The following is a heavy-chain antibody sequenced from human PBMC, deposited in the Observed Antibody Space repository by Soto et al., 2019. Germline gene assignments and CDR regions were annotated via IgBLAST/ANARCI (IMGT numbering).Heavy chain of an antibody. D-gene: IGHD2-2*01. J-gene: IGHJ4*02. CDR2: VCSTGST. CDR1: GDSVTSHY. V-gene: IGHV4-59*02. CDR3: ARVRTEYAGLDY. Sequence: PSETLSLTCSFSGDSVTSHYLTLIRQSPEKGLESIAYVCSTGSTNYNPSLESRVAISLDTSKNQFSLRLTSVTAADTAVYFCARVRTEYAGLDYWGQGTLVTVSS.